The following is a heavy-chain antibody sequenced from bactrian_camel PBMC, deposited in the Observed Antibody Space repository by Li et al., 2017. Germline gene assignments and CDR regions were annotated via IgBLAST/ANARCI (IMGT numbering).Heavy chain of an antibody. CDR2: ISTYGGTT. D-gene: IGHD2*01. CDR1: GHTYRPIR. V-gene: IGHV3S54*01. Sequence: HVQLVESGGGSVQSGGSLRLSCTISGHTYRPIRMGWFRQVPGEEREGVATISTYGGTTLYTDSVKGRFTISLNNAKNTLYLQLNSLKTEDTAMYYCADAYDYGGAYYTYNYWGQGTQVTVS. CDR3: ADAYDYGGAYYTYNY. J-gene: IGHJ4*01.